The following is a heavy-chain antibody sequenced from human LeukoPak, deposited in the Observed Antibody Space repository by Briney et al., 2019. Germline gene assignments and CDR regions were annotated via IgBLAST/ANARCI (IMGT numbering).Heavy chain of an antibody. Sequence: PGGSLTLSCAASGFTFSSSYMHWVRQAPGKGLEYVSAISPSGDSTYYTNSVKGRFTISRDNSKNTLFLQMGSLTAEDMAVYYCARGLYYGSGQYYFDYWGRGTVVTVSS. CDR2: ISPSGDST. V-gene: IGHV3-64*01. CDR3: ARGLYYGSGQYYFDY. D-gene: IGHD3-10*01. CDR1: GFTFSSSY. J-gene: IGHJ4*02.